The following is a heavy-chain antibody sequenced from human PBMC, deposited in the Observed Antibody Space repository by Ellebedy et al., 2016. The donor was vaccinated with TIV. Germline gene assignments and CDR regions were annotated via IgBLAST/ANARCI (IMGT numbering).Heavy chain of an antibody. Sequence: GESLKISCAASGFTLSDYWMIWVRQAPGKGLEWVANMRQDGNEEYYVDSVKGRFTIFRDNAKNLVYLQMNSLRAEDTALYYCARGNPMGSYWGQGTLVTVSS. D-gene: IGHD3-10*01. CDR2: MRQDGNEE. V-gene: IGHV3-7*03. CDR3: ARGNPMGSY. J-gene: IGHJ4*02. CDR1: GFTLSDYW.